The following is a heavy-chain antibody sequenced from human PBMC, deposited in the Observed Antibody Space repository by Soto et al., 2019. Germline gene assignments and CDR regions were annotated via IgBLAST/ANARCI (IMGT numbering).Heavy chain of an antibody. J-gene: IGHJ6*02. CDR3: AKDCGQWLVGIYYYYYYGMDV. Sequence: GGSLRLSCAASGFTFDDYAMHWVRQAPGKGLEWVSLISWDGGSTYYADSVKGRFTISRDNSKNSLYLQMNSLRAEDTALYYCAKDCGQWLVGIYYYYYYGMDVWGQGTTVTVSS. D-gene: IGHD6-19*01. V-gene: IGHV3-43D*04. CDR2: ISWDGGST. CDR1: GFTFDDYA.